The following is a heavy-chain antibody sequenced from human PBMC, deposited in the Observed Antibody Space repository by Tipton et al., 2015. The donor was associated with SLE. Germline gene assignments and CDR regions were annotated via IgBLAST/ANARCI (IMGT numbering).Heavy chain of an antibody. CDR2: ISGSGTNT. D-gene: IGHD1-20*01. Sequence: SLRLSCAASGFTFSTYAMSWVRQAPGKGLEWVSGISGSGTNTYYADSVNGRFTISRDNSKNTLYLQMNSLRAEDTAVYYCARGSITGTSGYWGQGTLVTVSS. CDR3: ARGSITGTSGY. V-gene: IGHV3-23*01. CDR1: GFTFSTYA. J-gene: IGHJ4*02.